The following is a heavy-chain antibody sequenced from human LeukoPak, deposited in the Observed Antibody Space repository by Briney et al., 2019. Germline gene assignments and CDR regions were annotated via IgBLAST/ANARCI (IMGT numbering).Heavy chain of an antibody. D-gene: IGHD6-13*01. CDR3: ASYSSSWPYYMDV. Sequence: SEALSLTCTVSGGSISSGSYYWSWLRQPAGEGLEWIGRIYTSGSTNYNPSLKSRVTISVDTSKNQFSLKLSSVTAADTAVYYCASYSSSWPYYMDVWGKGTTVTVSS. J-gene: IGHJ6*03. V-gene: IGHV4-61*02. CDR1: GGSISSGSYY. CDR2: IYTSGST.